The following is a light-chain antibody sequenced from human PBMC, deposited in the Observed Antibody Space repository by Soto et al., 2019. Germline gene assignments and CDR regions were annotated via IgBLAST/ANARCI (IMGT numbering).Light chain of an antibody. Sequence: EIVLTQSPATLSLSPGDRATLSCRASQSVSSYLAWYQQKPGQAPRLLIYDASNRATGIPARFSGSGSGTEFTLTITTLEPEDFAVYYCQQRSNWTSTFGGGTKVEIK. V-gene: IGKV3-11*01. CDR3: QQRSNWTST. CDR2: DAS. CDR1: QSVSSY. J-gene: IGKJ4*01.